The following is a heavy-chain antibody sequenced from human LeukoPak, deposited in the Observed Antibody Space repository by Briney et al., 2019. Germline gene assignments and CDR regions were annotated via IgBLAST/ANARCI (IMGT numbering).Heavy chain of an antibody. CDR1: GGSISSYY. V-gene: IGHV4-59*12. J-gene: IGHJ4*02. CDR2: IYYSGST. CDR3: ARRLTGVDY. Sequence: SETLSLTCTVSGGSISSYYWSWIRQPPGKGLEWIGYIYYSGSTNYNPSLKSRVTISVDTSKNQFSLKLSSVTAADTAVYYCARRLTGVDYWGQGTLVTVSS. D-gene: IGHD3-9*01.